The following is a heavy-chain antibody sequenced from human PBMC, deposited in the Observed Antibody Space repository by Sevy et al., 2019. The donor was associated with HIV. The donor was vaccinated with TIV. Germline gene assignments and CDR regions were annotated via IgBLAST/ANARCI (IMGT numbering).Heavy chain of an antibody. J-gene: IGHJ4*02. CDR2: IWSDGAYQ. D-gene: IGHD3-22*01. CDR1: GFILSNYA. V-gene: IGHV3-33*01. Sequence: GGSLRLSCAATGFILSNYAMHWVRQAPGKGMELVAIIWSDGAYQYHGDSVKGRFTISRDNSKNTLYLQMNNVRVEDTAVYYCARGGYYYDNAAYYALDSWGQGPLVTVSS. CDR3: ARGGYYYDNAAYYALDS.